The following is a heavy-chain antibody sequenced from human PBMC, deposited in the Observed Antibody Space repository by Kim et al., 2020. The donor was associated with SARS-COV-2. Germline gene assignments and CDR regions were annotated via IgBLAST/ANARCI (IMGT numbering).Heavy chain of an antibody. CDR1: GFTFSSYG. V-gene: IGHV3-33*08. J-gene: IGHJ6*02. CDR3: ARGAEDYYDSSGYYYYGMDV. CDR2: IWYDGSNK. Sequence: GVSLRLSCAASGFTFSSYGMHWVRQAPGKGLEWVAVIWYDGSNKYYADSVKGRFTISRDNSKNTLYLQMNSLRAEDTAVYYCARGAEDYYDSSGYYYYGMDVWGQGTTVTVSS. D-gene: IGHD3-22*01.